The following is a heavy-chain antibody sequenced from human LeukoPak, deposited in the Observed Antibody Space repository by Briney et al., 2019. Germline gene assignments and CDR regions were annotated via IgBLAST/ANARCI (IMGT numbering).Heavy chain of an antibody. V-gene: IGHV4-61*02. D-gene: IGHD1-7*01. CDR2: IYTSGST. CDR3: ARAFYNWNYRGAFDI. Sequence: PSETLSLTCTVSGGSISSGSYYWSWIRQPAGKGLEWIGRIYTSGSTNYNPSLKSRVTISVDTSKNQFSLKLSSVTAADTAVYYCARAFYNWNYRGAFDIWGQGTMVTVSS. CDR1: GGSISSGSYY. J-gene: IGHJ3*02.